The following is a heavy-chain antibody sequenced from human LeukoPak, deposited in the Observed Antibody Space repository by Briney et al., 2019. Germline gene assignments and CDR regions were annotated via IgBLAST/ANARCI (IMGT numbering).Heavy chain of an antibody. CDR1: GFXVSTNY. CDR2: IYSGGIT. CDR3: ARHSGGDSYGYYFDY. D-gene: IGHD2-21*01. V-gene: IGHV3-66*04. Sequence: GGSLRLSCAASGFXVSTNYISWVRQAPRKGLEWVSVIYSGGITYYAASVKGRFTISRDNSKNTLSLQMNSLRAEDTAVYYCARHSGGDSYGYYFDYWGQGTLVTVSS. J-gene: IGHJ4*02.